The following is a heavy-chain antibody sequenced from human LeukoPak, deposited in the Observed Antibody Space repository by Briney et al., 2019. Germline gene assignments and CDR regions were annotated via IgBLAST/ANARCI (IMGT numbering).Heavy chain of an antibody. CDR2: IYHSGNT. J-gene: IGHJ6*03. V-gene: IGHV4-38-2*02. Sequence: SETLSLTCRVSDYYINNGYYWGWIRQPPGKGLEWIGSIYHSGNTYYNPSLNSRVTISVDTSKNQFSLKLSSVTPADTAMYYCARADYSSTWSHYYYYMDVWGKGTTVTVSS. CDR1: DYYINNGYY. CDR3: ARADYSSTWSHYYYYMDV. D-gene: IGHD6-13*01.